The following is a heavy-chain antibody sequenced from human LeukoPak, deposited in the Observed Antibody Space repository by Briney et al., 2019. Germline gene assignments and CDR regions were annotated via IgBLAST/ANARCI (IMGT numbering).Heavy chain of an antibody. J-gene: IGHJ4*02. D-gene: IGHD1-26*01. Sequence: SETLSLTCTVSGGSISSHYWSWIWQPPGKGLEWIGYIYYSGSTNYNPSLKSRVTISVDTSKNQFSLKLSSVTAADTAVYYCARINEYSGSYEFDYWGQGTLVTVSS. V-gene: IGHV4-59*11. CDR2: IYYSGST. CDR1: GGSISSHY. CDR3: ARINEYSGSYEFDY.